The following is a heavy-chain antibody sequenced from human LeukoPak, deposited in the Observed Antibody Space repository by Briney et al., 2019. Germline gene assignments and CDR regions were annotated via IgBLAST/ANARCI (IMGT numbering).Heavy chain of an antibody. CDR2: ISWNSGSI. J-gene: IGHJ3*02. CDR3: ANLGHDAFDI. Sequence: GGSLRLSCAASGFTFDDYAMHWVRQAPGKGLEWVSGISWNSGSIGYADSVKGRFTISRDNAKNSLYLQMNSLRAEDTAVYYCANLGHDAFDIWGQGTMVTVSS. V-gene: IGHV3-9*01. D-gene: IGHD3-16*01. CDR1: GFTFDDYA.